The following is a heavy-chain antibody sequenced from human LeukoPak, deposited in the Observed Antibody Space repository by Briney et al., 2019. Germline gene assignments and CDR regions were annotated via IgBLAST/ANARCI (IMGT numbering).Heavy chain of an antibody. V-gene: IGHV3-21*01. CDR2: ITASSTAI. CDR1: GFTFSSYG. D-gene: IGHD3-9*01. J-gene: IGHJ4*02. Sequence: GGSLRLSCAASGFTFSSYGMHRVRQAPGKGLEWVSSITASSTAIYSADSVKGRFTISRDNAKNFLYLQINSLRAEDTAVYYCARTYYDILTGYNPYFDYWGQGILVTVSS. CDR3: ARTYYDILTGYNPYFDY.